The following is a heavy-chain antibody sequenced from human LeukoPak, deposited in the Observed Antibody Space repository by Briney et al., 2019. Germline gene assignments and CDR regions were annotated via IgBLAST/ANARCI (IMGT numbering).Heavy chain of an antibody. D-gene: IGHD1-26*01. J-gene: IGHJ4*02. CDR1: GGSISSGGYS. CDR3: ASTPRGSYYYFDY. CDR2: IFYTGST. V-gene: IGHV4-61*08. Sequence: SQTLSLTCAVSGGSISSGGYSWSWIRQPPGKGLEYIGYIFYTGSTNYNPSLKSRVTISVDTSKNQFSLKLTSVTAADTAVYYCASTPRGSYYYFDYWGRGTLVTVSS.